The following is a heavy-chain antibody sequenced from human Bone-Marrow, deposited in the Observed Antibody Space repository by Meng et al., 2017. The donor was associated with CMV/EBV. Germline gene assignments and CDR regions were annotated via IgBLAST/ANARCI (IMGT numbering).Heavy chain of an antibody. D-gene: IGHD2-2*01. Sequence: ASVKVSCKASGYTFTSYYMHWVRQAPGQGLEWMGIINPSGGSTSYAQKFQGRVTMTRDTSTSTVYMELSSLRSEDTAVYYCARDMRCSSTSCYHPRGYYGMDVWGQGTTVTVSS. J-gene: IGHJ6*02. CDR3: ARDMRCSSTSCYHPRGYYGMDV. CDR2: INPSGGST. V-gene: IGHV1-46*01. CDR1: GYTFTSYY.